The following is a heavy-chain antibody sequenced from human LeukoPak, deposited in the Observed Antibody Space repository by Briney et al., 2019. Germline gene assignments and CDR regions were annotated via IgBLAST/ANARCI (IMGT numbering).Heavy chain of an antibody. V-gene: IGHV4-34*01. Sequence: SETLSLTCAVYGGSFSGYYWSWIRQPRGKGLEWIGEINHSGSTNYNPSLKSRVTISVDTSKNQFSLKLSSVTAADTAVYYCARGRGDFLGWLIDYYYYMDVWGKGTTVTVSS. D-gene: IGHD3-3*01. CDR3: ARGRGDFLGWLIDYYYYMDV. CDR2: INHSGST. CDR1: GGSFSGYY. J-gene: IGHJ6*03.